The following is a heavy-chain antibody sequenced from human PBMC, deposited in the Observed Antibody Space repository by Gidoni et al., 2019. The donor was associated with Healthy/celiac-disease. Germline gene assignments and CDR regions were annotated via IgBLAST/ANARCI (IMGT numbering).Heavy chain of an antibody. CDR1: GGSISSGDYY. CDR2: IYYSGST. V-gene: IGHV4-30-4*01. D-gene: IGHD4-17*01. CDR3: ARDRLRRTGTRWFDP. Sequence: QVQLQESGPGLVKPSQTRSLTCTVSGGSISSGDYYWSWIRQPPGKGLEWIGYIYYSGSTYYNPSLKSRVTISVDTSKNQFSLKLSSVTAADTAVYYCARDRLRRTGTRWFDPWGQGTLVTVSS. J-gene: IGHJ5*02.